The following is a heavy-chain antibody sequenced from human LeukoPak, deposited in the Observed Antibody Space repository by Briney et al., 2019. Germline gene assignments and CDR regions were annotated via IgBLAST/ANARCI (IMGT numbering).Heavy chain of an antibody. CDR1: GYTFTGYY. D-gene: IGHD4-17*01. CDR3: AREMTTVTPSFDY. CDR2: INPNSGGT. J-gene: IGHJ4*02. V-gene: IGHV1-2*02. Sequence: ASVKVSCKASGYTFTGYYMHWVRQAPGQGLEWMGWINPNSGGTNYAQKSQGRVTMTRDTSISTAYMELSRLRSDDTAVYYCAREMTTVTPSFDYWGQGTLVTVSS.